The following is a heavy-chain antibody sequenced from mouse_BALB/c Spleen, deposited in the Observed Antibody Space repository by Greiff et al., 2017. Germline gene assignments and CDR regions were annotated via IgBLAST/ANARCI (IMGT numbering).Heavy chain of an antibody. CDR3: ARHEGANYGKPYAMDY. D-gene: IGHD2-1*01. CDR1: GYTFTEYI. V-gene: IGHV1-62-2*01. J-gene: IGHJ4*01. CDR2: FYPGSGSI. Sequence: QVQLQQSGAGLVKPGASVKLSCKASGYTFTEYIIHWVKQRSGQGLERIGWFYPGSGSIKYNEKFKDKATLTAGKSTSTVYMELSRMTSEDSAVYFWARHEGANYGKPYAMDYWGQGTSVTVSS.